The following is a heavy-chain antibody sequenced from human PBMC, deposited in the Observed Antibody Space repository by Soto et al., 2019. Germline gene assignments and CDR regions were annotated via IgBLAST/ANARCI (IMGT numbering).Heavy chain of an antibody. CDR2: IFPSDSDT. J-gene: IGHJ5*02. CDR1: GYKFTSSW. CDR3: ARKDKSGQFNWLDX. V-gene: IGHV5-51*01. D-gene: IGHD2-15*01. Sequence: PGESLKISCRTSGYKFTSSWIAWVRQKPGKGLEWMGIIFPSDSDTRYSPSFQGQVTISADRSTINVFLQWASLKASDTAVYFCARKDKSGQFNWLDXWGQGTLVTVSX.